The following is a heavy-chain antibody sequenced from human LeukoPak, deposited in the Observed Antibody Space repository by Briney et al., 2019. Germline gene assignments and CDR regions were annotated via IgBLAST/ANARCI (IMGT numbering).Heavy chain of an antibody. CDR3: AKGEVVVAPFDY. Sequence: GGSLRLSCAASGFTFSSYEMNWVRQAPGKGLEWVAFIRYDGSNKYYADSVKGRFTISRDNSKNTLYLQMNSLRAEDTAVYYCAKGEVVVAPFDYWGQGTLVTVSS. J-gene: IGHJ4*02. CDR2: IRYDGSNK. D-gene: IGHD2-15*01. CDR1: GFTFSSYE. V-gene: IGHV3-30*02.